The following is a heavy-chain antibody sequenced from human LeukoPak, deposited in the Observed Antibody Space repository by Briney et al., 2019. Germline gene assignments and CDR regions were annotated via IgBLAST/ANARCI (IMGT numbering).Heavy chain of an antibody. D-gene: IGHD3-22*01. CDR3: ARDLDYYDSSARGDY. V-gene: IGHV1-69*13. J-gene: IGHJ4*02. Sequence: SVRVSCKASGGTFIIYAISWVRQGPGQGLEWVGGIIPIFRTANYAQKFQGRVTITADESTSTAYMELSSLRSEDTAVYYCARDLDYYDSSARGDYWGRGTLVTVSS. CDR2: IIPIFRTA. CDR1: GGTFIIYA.